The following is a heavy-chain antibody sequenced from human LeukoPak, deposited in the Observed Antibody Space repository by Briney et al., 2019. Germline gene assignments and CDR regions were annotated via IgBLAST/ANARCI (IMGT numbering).Heavy chain of an antibody. CDR3: ARDKGSGAHDAFDI. V-gene: IGHV3-11*01. Sequence: GGSLRLSCAASGFTFSDYYMSWIRQAPGKGLEWVSYISSSGSTIYYADSVKGRFTISRDNAKNSLYLQMDSLRAEDTAVYYCARDKGSGAHDAFDIWDQGTMVTVSS. CDR1: GFTFSDYY. CDR2: ISSSGSTI. D-gene: IGHD2-15*01. J-gene: IGHJ3*02.